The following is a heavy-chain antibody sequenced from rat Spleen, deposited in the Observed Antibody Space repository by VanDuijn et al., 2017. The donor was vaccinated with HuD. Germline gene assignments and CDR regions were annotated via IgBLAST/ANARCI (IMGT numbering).Heavy chain of an antibody. CDR1: GFTFNNFD. CDR3: ERQVTAGYTNWFTF. D-gene: IGHD1-1*01. CDR2: ISPSGGST. V-gene: IGHV5-25*01. Sequence: EVQLVESGGGLVQPGGSLKLSCAASGFTFNNFDMAWVRQAPTKGLEWVASISPSGGSTYYRDSVKGRFTVSRDNAKSTLSLQVETLWSEDTATYYWERQVTAGYTNWFTFWGHGHLVTVSS. J-gene: IGHJ3*01.